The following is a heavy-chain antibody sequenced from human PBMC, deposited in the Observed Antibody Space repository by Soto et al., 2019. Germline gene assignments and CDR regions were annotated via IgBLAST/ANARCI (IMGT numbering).Heavy chain of an antibody. Sequence: EVQLLVSGGDLVQPGGSLRLSCAASGFTFINYAMGWIRQPPGKGLEWVSAISGSGGRGYYADSVKGRFTISRDNSQNLMFLEMKNLRAEDTAVYFCAKWDPSAIFNVYGLDVWGQGTTVTVSS. CDR2: ISGSGGRG. D-gene: IGHD3-3*01. CDR1: GFTFINYA. CDR3: AKWDPSAIFNVYGLDV. V-gene: IGHV3-23*01. J-gene: IGHJ6*02.